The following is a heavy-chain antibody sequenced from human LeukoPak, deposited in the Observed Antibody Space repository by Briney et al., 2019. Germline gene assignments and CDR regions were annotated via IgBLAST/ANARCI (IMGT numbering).Heavy chain of an antibody. D-gene: IGHD6-13*01. CDR3: ARESPLNSCSFLVYFDY. J-gene: IGHJ4*02. CDR1: GGSFSGYY. CDR2: INHSGST. V-gene: IGHV4-34*01. Sequence: PSETLSLTCAVYGGSFSGYYWSWIRQPPGKGLGWMGEINHSGSTNYNPSLKSRVTISVDTSKNQFSLKLSAVTAADTAVYYCARESPLNSCSFLVYFDYWGQGTLVIVSS.